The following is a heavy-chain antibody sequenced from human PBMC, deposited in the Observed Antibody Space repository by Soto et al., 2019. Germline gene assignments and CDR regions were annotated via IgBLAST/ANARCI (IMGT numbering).Heavy chain of an antibody. J-gene: IGHJ2*01. D-gene: IGHD1-26*01. CDR2: ISGSGGST. V-gene: IGHV3-23*01. CDR1: GFTFSSYA. Sequence: EVQLLESGGGLVQPGGSLRLSCATSGFTFSSYAMSWVRQAPGKGLEWVSAISGSGGSTYYADSVKGRFTISRDNSKNTLYLQMNSLRAEDTAVYYCAKAGSYGRWYFDLWGRGTLVTVSS. CDR3: AKAGSYGRWYFDL.